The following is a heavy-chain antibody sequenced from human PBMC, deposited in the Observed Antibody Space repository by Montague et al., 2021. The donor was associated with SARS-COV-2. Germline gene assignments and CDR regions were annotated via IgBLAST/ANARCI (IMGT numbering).Heavy chain of an antibody. CDR1: GGSFSGYY. D-gene: IGHD4-17*01. V-gene: IGHV4-34*01. Sequence: SETPSLTCAVYGGSFSGYYWSWIRQPPGKGLEWIGEINHSGSTNYNPSLKSRVTISVDTSKNQFSLELSSVTAADTAVYYCARALPVTTFFYSYYGMDVWGQGTTVTVSS. J-gene: IGHJ6*02. CDR3: ARALPVTTFFYSYYGMDV. CDR2: INHSGST.